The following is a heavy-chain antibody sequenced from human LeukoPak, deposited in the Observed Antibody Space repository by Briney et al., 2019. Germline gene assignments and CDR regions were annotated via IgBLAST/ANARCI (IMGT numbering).Heavy chain of an antibody. V-gene: IGHV3-74*01. CDR3: VRADSSNAFDI. CDR2: VNGIGSYT. D-gene: IGHD2-21*01. Sequence: GGSLRLSCAASGFTFRDYWMDWVRQAPGKGLVWVSHVNGIGSYTTYADSVKGRFTISRDNARNTLYLQMNSLSVGDTAIYYCVRADSSNAFDIWGQGTLVTVSP. J-gene: IGHJ3*02. CDR1: GFTFRDYW.